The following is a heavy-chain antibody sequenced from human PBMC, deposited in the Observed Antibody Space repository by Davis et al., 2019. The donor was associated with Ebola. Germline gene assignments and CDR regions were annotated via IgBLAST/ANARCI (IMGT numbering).Heavy chain of an antibody. CDR3: ARDNEAIVVVPAAIDY. V-gene: IGHV3-7*01. J-gene: IGHJ4*02. CDR1: GFTFSSYW. Sequence: GESLKIPCAAPGFTFSSYWMSWVRQAPGKGLEWVANIKQDGSEKYYVDSVKGRFTISRDNAKNSLYLQMNSLRAEDTAVYYCARDNEAIVVVPAAIDYWGQGTLVTVSS. D-gene: IGHD2-2*01. CDR2: IKQDGSEK.